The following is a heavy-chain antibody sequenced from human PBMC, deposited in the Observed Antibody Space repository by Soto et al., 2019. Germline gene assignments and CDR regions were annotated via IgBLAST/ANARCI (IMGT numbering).Heavy chain of an antibody. J-gene: IGHJ5*02. CDR2: IYYSGKT. CDR1: GGSISSYY. CDR3: ARVGNRNAGLAS. D-gene: IGHD1-1*01. V-gene: IGHV4-59*01. Sequence: SETLSLTCTVSGGSISSYYWSWIRQPPGKGLEWIGYIYYSGKTYYNPSLKSRVTISVDTSKNQFSLKLTSVTAADTAVYYCARVGNRNAGLASWGQGALLTVSS.